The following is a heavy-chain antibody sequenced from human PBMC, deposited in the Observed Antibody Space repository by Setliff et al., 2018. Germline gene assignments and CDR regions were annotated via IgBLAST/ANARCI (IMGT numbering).Heavy chain of an antibody. CDR2: IHPSDGSP. V-gene: IGHV1-46*01. Sequence: GASVKVSCKASGYTFSSHYMHWVRQAPGQGLEWVGMIHPSDGSPGYAQKFQDRVTMIRDTSTSTVYMELSSLTSEDTAVYFCARGSRGFDYWGQGALVTVSS. CDR1: GYTFSSHY. CDR3: ARGSRGFDY. J-gene: IGHJ4*02.